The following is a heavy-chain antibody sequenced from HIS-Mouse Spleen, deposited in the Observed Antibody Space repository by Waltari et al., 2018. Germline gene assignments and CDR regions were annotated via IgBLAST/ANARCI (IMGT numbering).Heavy chain of an antibody. V-gene: IGHV4-34*01. CDR3: ARGRGSSGWYDAFDI. J-gene: IGHJ3*02. CDR1: GGSFSGYY. Sequence: QVQLQQWGAGLLKPSETLSLTCAVDGGSFSGYYWSWIRLPPGKGLEWIGKINHIGSTNYNPSLKSRVTISVDTSKNQFSLKLSSVTAADTAVYYCARGRGSSGWYDAFDIWGQGTMVTVSS. D-gene: IGHD6-19*01. CDR2: INHIGST.